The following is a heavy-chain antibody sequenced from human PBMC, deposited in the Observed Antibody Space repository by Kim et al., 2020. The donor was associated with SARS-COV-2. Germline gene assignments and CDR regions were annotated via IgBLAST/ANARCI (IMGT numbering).Heavy chain of an antibody. CDR1: GFTFSSYG. J-gene: IGHJ4*02. V-gene: IGHV3-33*06. CDR2: IWYDGSNK. D-gene: IGHD1-26*01. CDR3: AKSLGPGGSYYVPYFDY. Sequence: GGSLRLSCAASGFTFSSYGMHWVRQAPGKGLEWVAVIWYDGSNKYYADPVKGRFTISRDNSKNTLYLQMNSLRAEDTAVYYCAKSLGPGGSYYVPYFDYWGQGTLVTVSS.